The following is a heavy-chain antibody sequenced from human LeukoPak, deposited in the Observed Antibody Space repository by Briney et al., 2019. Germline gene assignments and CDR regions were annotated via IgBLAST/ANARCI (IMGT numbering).Heavy chain of an antibody. CDR3: ARRAYSAAYWKHFDY. J-gene: IGHJ4*02. CDR1: GVTFSSYSMN. Sequence: PGGSLRLSCAASGVTFSSYSMNWVRQAPGKGLEWIGSIYYHENTYYNSSLKSRVTISVDTSKNQFSLKLNSVTAADTAVYFCARRAYSAAYWKHFDYWGQGTLVTVSS. D-gene: IGHD1-1*01. CDR2: IYYHENT. V-gene: IGHV4-39*01.